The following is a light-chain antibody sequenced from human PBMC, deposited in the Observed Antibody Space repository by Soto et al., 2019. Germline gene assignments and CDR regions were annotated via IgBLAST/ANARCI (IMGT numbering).Light chain of an antibody. V-gene: IGKV1-33*01. CDR2: DAS. J-gene: IGKJ4*01. Sequence: DIQMTQSPSSLSASVGDRVTITCQASQDISNYLNWYQQKPGKAPKLLIYDASNLETGVPSRFSGSGSGTDCGGTISSLQPEDIATYYCQQYDNRPPMLTFGGGTKVEIK. CDR3: QQYDNRPPMLT. CDR1: QDISNY.